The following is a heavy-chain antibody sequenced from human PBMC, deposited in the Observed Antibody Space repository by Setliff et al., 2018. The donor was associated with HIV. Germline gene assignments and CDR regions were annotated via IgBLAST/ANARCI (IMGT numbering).Heavy chain of an antibody. V-gene: IGHV3-21*01. D-gene: IGHD6-13*01. J-gene: IGHJ4*02. CDR2: ISSSSRSK. CDR3: ARGGSNSWSPFDY. CDR1: GFTFSTYS. Sequence: LRLSCEASGFTFSTYSMNWVRQAPGKGLEWVSSISSSSRSKYYADSVKGRFTISRDNAKNSLYLQMNSLTAEDTAVYYCARGGSNSWSPFDYWGQGTLVTVSS.